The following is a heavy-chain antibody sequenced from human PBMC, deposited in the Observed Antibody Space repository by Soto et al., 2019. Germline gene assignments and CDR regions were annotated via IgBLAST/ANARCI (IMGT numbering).Heavy chain of an antibody. D-gene: IGHD1-26*01. CDR2: MSYDGSNE. V-gene: IGHV3-30*18. Sequence: QVQRVESGGGVVQPGRSLRLSCAASGFTFSHYAMHWVRQPPGKGLEWVALMSYDGSNEYYADSVKGRFTISRDNSKNALYLQMNSLRAEDTAVYYCAKDGSHNFDYWGQGTLVTVSS. CDR1: GFTFSHYA. J-gene: IGHJ4*02. CDR3: AKDGSHNFDY.